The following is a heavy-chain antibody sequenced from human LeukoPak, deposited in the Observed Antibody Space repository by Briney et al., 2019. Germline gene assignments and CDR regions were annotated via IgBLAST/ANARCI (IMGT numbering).Heavy chain of an antibody. Sequence: GGSLRLSCAASGFTFSSYAMNWVRQAPGKGLEWVSAVSGSGGSTYYADSVKGRFTISRDNSKDTLYLQMDSLRAEDTAVFYCARSSGTYLRSDAFDIWGQGTTVTVS. CDR3: ARSSGTYLRSDAFDI. D-gene: IGHD1-26*01. J-gene: IGHJ3*02. CDR2: VSGSGGST. CDR1: GFTFSSYA. V-gene: IGHV3-23*01.